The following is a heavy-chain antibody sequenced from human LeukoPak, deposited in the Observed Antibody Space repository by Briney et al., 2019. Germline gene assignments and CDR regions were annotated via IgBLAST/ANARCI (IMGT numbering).Heavy chain of an antibody. CDR3: ARDHHYYDSSGYSQYYYYGMDV. CDR1: GFTFSSYS. V-gene: IGHV3-21*01. Sequence: GGSLRLSCAASGFTFSSYSMNWVRQAPGKGLEWVSSISSSSSYIYYADSVKGRFTISRDNAKNSLYLQMNSLRAEDTAVYYCARDHHYYDSSGYSQYYYYGMDVWGQGTTVTVSS. D-gene: IGHD3-22*01. CDR2: ISSSSSYI. J-gene: IGHJ6*02.